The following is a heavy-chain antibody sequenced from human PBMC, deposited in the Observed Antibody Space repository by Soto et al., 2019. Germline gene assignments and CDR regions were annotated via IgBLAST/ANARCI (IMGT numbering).Heavy chain of an antibody. CDR1: GFTFSSYS. CDR2: ISSSSSYI. CDR3: ASVLLWFGESNYYDGMDV. V-gene: IGHV3-21*01. J-gene: IGHJ6*02. D-gene: IGHD3-10*01. Sequence: EVQLVESGGGLVKPGGSLRLSCAASGFTFSSYSMNWVRQAPGKGLEWVSSISSSSSYIYYADSVKGRFTISRDNAKNSLYLQMNSLRAEDTAVYYCASVLLWFGESNYYDGMDVWGQGTTVTVSS.